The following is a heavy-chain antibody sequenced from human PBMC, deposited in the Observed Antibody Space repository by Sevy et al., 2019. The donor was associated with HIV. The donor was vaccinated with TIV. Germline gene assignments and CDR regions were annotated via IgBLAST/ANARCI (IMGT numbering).Heavy chain of an antibody. CDR3: ARGSAGDPDYYYYYYMDV. CDR2: ISSSSSTI. J-gene: IGHJ6*03. D-gene: IGHD3-10*01. Sequence: GGSLRLSCAASGFTFSSYSMNWVRQAPGKGLEWVSYISSSSSTIYYADSGKGRFTISRDNAKNSLYLQMNSLRDEDTAVYYCARGSAGDPDYYYYYYMDVWGKGTTVTVSS. CDR1: GFTFSSYS. V-gene: IGHV3-48*02.